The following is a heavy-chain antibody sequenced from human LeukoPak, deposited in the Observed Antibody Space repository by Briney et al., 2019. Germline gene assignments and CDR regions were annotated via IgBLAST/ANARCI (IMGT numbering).Heavy chain of an antibody. V-gene: IGHV3-30-3*02. J-gene: IGHJ5*02. Sequence: PGGSLRLSCAASGFTFSSYTIHWVRRAPGKGLEWVALLSHDGANEYYADSVKGRFTISRDNAKNTLYLQMNSLRVEDTAVYYCAKSDWFDPWGQGTLVTVSS. CDR2: LSHDGANE. CDR1: GFTFSSYT. CDR3: AKSDWFDP.